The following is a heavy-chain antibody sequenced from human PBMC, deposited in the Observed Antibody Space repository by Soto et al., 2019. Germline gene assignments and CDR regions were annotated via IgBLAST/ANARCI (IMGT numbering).Heavy chain of an antibody. CDR3: ARVRRYCSGGSCRHPTDY. CDR1: GGTFSSYT. J-gene: IGHJ4*02. V-gene: IGHV1-69*02. D-gene: IGHD2-15*01. Sequence: ASVKVSCKASGGTFSSYTIGWVRQAPGQGLEWMGRIIPILGIANYAQKFQGRVTITADKSTSTAYMELSSLRSEDTAVYYCARVRRYCSGGSCRHPTDYWGQGTLVTVSS. CDR2: IIPILGIA.